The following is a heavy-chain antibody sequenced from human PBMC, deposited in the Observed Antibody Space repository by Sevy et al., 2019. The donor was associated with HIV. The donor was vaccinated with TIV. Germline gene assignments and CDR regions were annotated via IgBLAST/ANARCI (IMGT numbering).Heavy chain of an antibody. Sequence: GESLKISCKGSGYSFTNYWIAWVRQMPGKGLEWMGIIYPGDSETRYSPSFQGQVTISADKSISTAYLHWSSLKASDTAVFYCGGFYDGSGHFPSDYWGQGTLVTVSS. D-gene: IGHD3-22*01. CDR2: IYPGDSET. CDR1: GYSFTNYW. J-gene: IGHJ4*02. CDR3: GGFYDGSGHFPSDY. V-gene: IGHV5-51*01.